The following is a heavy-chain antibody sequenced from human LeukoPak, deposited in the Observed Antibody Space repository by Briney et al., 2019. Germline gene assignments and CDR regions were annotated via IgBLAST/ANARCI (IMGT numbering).Heavy chain of an antibody. CDR3: ARQYWDDSKLDY. CDR1: GYSISSGYY. D-gene: IGHD3-22*01. Sequence: SETLSLTCGVSGYSISSGYYWDWIRQPPGKGLEWIGNIYHSGSTYYNPSLKSRVTISVDTSKNQFSLKLSSVTAADTAVYYCARQYWDDSKLDYWGQGTLVTVSS. V-gene: IGHV4-38-2*01. CDR2: IYHSGST. J-gene: IGHJ4*02.